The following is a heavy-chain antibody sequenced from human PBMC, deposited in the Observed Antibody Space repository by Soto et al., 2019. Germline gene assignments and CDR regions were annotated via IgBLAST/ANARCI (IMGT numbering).Heavy chain of an antibody. CDR2: IADTSGNT. V-gene: IGHV3-23*01. J-gene: IGHJ5*01. CDR1: GFTFSSYA. D-gene: IGHD2-15*01. CDR3: AKAVSCSGGSCAWFDS. Sequence: SGGSLRLSCVASGFTFSSYAMSWVRQAPGKGLEWVSTIADTSGNTHYAESVKGRFTISRDNSKNTLYFQMNSLRAEDTAVYYCAKAVSCSGGSCAWFDSWGQGALVTVSS.